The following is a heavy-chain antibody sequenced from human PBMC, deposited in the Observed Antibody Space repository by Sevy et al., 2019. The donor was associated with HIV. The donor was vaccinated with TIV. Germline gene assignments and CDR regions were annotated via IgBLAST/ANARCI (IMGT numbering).Heavy chain of an antibody. CDR1: GFTFSDYW. CDR3: ARGVTTVTPFDY. Sequence: GRSLRLSCTASGFTFSDYWMSWVRQAPGKGLEWVANIKQDGSDKHYVDSVKGRFTISRDNAKNSLYLQMNSLRAGDTAVYYCARGVTTVTPFDYWGQGTLVTVSS. J-gene: IGHJ4*02. V-gene: IGHV3-7*01. CDR2: IKQDGSDK. D-gene: IGHD4-17*01.